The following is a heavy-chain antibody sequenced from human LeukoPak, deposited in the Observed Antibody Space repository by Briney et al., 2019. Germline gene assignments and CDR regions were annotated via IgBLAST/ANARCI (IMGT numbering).Heavy chain of an antibody. CDR2: MNTDGSST. J-gene: IGHJ4*02. CDR1: GFSVSNNY. D-gene: IGHD6-13*01. V-gene: IGHV3-74*01. CDR3: AQSRYSSSWDFDS. Sequence: PGGSLRLSCAASGFSVSNNYMSWVRQPPGKGLVWVSRMNTDGSSTSYADSVKGRFTISRDNAKNTLYLQMNSLRADDTAVYYCAQSRYSSSWDFDSWGQGTLVTVSS.